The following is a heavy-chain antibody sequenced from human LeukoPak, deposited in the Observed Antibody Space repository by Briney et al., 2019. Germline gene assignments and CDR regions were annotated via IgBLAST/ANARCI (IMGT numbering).Heavy chain of an antibody. V-gene: IGHV4-59*08. CDR2: IYYSGST. J-gene: IGHJ4*02. CDR1: GGSISSYY. CDR3: ARQRGGYYYDSSGYVDY. Sequence: SETLSLTCTVSGGSISSYYWSWIRQPPGKGLEWIGYIYYSGSTNYNPSLKSRVTISVDTSKNQFSLKLSSVTAADTAVYYCARQRGGYYYDSSGYVDYWGQGTLVTVSS. D-gene: IGHD3-22*01.